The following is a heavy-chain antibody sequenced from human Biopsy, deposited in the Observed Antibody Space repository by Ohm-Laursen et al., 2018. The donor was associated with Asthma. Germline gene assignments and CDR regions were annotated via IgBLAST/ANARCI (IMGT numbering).Heavy chain of an antibody. CDR2: IIPIVGTT. D-gene: IGHD3-16*01. Sequence: SSVKVSCKASGGTFSNYPFTWVRQSPGQGLEWMGGIIPIVGTTAYAQKFQGRVTITADEATSTAYMELSSLRSEDTAVYYCARDQGDFWFFDLWGRGSLVTVSS. CDR1: GGTFSNYP. CDR3: ARDQGDFWFFDL. V-gene: IGHV1-69*01. J-gene: IGHJ2*01.